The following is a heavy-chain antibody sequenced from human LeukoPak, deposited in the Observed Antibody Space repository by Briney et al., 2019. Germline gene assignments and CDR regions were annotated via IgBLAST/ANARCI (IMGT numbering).Heavy chain of an antibody. Sequence: GGSLRLSCTASVFTFGDYAMTWVRQAPGKGLEWVGFIRSKVYGGTPEYAASVKGRFTISRDDSKGIAYLQMNSLKTEDTAVYYCTRDQTPYYWGQGTLVTVSS. J-gene: IGHJ4*02. CDR2: IRSKVYGGTP. CDR3: TRDQTPYY. V-gene: IGHV3-49*04. CDR1: VFTFGDYA.